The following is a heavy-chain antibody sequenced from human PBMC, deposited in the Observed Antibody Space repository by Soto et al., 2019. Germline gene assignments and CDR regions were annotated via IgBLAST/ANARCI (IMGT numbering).Heavy chain of an antibody. V-gene: IGHV3-23*01. J-gene: IGHJ4*02. CDR1: GFTFSNYA. CDR3: AKREGYGSVDY. CDR2: ISGSGDSR. Sequence: DVQLLESGGGLVQPGGSLTLSCAASGFTFSNYAMSWVRQAPGKGLEGISLISGSGDSRYYADSVKGRFTISRDNSKNTLHLQMNSLTADETAVYFCAKREGYGSVDYWGQGTLVTGSS. D-gene: IGHD1-1*01.